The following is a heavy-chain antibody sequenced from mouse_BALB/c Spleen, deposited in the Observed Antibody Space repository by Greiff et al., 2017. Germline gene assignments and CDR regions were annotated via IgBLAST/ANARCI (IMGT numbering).Heavy chain of an antibody. D-gene: IGHD2-12*01. V-gene: IGHV1S135*01. CDR1: GYSFTSYY. CDR2: IDPFNGGT. Sequence: VQLKESGPELMKPGASVKISCKASGYSFTSYYMHWVKQSHGKSLEWIGYIDPFNGGTSYNQKFKGKATLTVDKSSSTAYMHLSSLTSEDSAVYYCARGHDNWYFDVWGAGTTATVSS. CDR3: ARGHDNWYFDV. J-gene: IGHJ1*01.